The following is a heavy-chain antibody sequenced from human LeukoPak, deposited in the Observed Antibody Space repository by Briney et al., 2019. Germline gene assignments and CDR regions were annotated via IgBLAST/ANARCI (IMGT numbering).Heavy chain of an antibody. D-gene: IGHD6-13*01. CDR3: AKGSWAFDY. CDR1: GFTFSSYG. V-gene: IGHV3-30*18. Sequence: GGSLRLSCAASGFTFSSYGMHWVRQAPGKGLEWVAVISYDGSNKYYADSVKGRFTNSRDNSKNTLYLQMNSLRAEDTAVYYCAKGSWAFDYWGQGTLVTVSS. CDR2: ISYDGSNK. J-gene: IGHJ4*02.